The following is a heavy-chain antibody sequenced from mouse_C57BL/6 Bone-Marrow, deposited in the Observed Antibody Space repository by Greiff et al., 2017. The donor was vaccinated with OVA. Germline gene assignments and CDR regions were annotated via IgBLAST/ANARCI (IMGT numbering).Heavy chain of an antibody. V-gene: IGHV1-63*01. Sequence: QVKLKESGAELVRPGTSVKMSCKASGYTFPNYWIGWAKQRPGHGLEWIGDIYPGGGSTNYTEKFKGKATLTADKSSSTAYMQFSSLTSKDSSIYYCARLTTVPFDYWGQGTTLTVSS. CDR2: IYPGGGST. J-gene: IGHJ2*01. D-gene: IGHD1-1*01. CDR3: ARLTTVPFDY. CDR1: GYTFPNYW.